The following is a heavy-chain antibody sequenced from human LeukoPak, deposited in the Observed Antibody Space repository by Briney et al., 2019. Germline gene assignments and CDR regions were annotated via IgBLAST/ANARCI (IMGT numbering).Heavy chain of an antibody. J-gene: IGHJ4*02. CDR3: ARASYYYESTGYFPPFDY. D-gene: IGHD3-22*01. Sequence: PGGSLRLSCAASGFTFDDYGFNWVRHAPGRGLEWVSGINWNGGSTGYADSVKGRFTISRDNANNSLHLQMNSLRAEDTAFYFCARASYYYESTGYFPPFDYWGRGTLVTVSS. CDR1: GFTFDDYG. V-gene: IGHV3-20*04. CDR2: INWNGGST.